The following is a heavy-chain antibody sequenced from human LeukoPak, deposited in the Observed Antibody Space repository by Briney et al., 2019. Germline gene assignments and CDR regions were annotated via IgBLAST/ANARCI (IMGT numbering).Heavy chain of an antibody. J-gene: IGHJ6*04. CDR3: AELGITMIGGV. Sequence: GGSLRLSCAASGFTFSSYAMSWVRQAPGKGLELVSTISGSGGTTSHADSVKGRFTISRDNSKNTLYLQMNSLRAEDTAVYYCAELGITMIGGVWGKGTTVTISS. V-gene: IGHV3-23*01. CDR1: GFTFSSYA. D-gene: IGHD3-10*02. CDR2: ISGSGGTT.